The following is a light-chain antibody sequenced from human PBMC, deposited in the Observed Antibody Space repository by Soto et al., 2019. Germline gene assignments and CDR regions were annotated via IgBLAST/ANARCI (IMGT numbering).Light chain of an antibody. V-gene: IGKV3-11*01. CDR1: QSVSSY. CDR3: QQYGSSPPIT. Sequence: EFVLTQSPATLSLSPGERATLSCRASQSVSSYLAWYQQKPGQAPRLLIYDASNRATGIPARFSGTGSGTDFTLTINSLEPEDFAVYYCQQYGSSPPITFGQGTRLEIK. CDR2: DAS. J-gene: IGKJ5*01.